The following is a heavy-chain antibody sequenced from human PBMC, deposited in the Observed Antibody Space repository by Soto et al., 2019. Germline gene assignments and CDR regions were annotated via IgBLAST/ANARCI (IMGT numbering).Heavy chain of an antibody. CDR1: GYTFTSYG. J-gene: IGHJ1*01. CDR3: ARGTVTVGDAAEYFQH. Sequence: QVPLVQSGAEVKKPGASVKVSCKASGYTFTSYGISWVRQAPGQGLEWMGWISAYNGNTNYAQKLQGRVTMNTDTYTSTADMELRSLRSDDTAVYYCARGTVTVGDAAEYFQHWGQGTLVTVSS. V-gene: IGHV1-18*01. CDR2: ISAYNGNT. D-gene: IGHD4-17*01.